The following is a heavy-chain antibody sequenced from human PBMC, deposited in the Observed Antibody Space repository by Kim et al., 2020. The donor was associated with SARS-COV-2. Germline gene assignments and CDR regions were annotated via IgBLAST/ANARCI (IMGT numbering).Heavy chain of an antibody. CDR2: ISAYNGNT. CDR1: GYTFTSYG. D-gene: IGHD2-2*01. V-gene: IGHV1-18*04. J-gene: IGHJ6*02. CDR3: AREVVVVPAAELREGYYYYGMDV. Sequence: ASVKVSCKASGYTFTSYGISWVRQAPGQGLEWMGWISAYNGNTNYAQKLQGRVTMTTDTSTSTAYMELRSLRSDDTAVYYCAREVVVVPAAELREGYYYYGMDVWGQGTTVTVSS.